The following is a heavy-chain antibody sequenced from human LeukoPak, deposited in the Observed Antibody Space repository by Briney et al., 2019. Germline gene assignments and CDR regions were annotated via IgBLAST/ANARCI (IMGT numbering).Heavy chain of an antibody. CDR3: ARVPHYYYMDV. CDR1: GGSISSGGYY. V-gene: IGHV4-31*03. Sequence: NPSETLSLTCTVSGGSISSGGYYWSWIRQHPGKGLEWIGYIYYSGSTYYNPSPKSRVTISVDTSKNQFSLRLSSVTAADTAVYYCARVPHYYYMDVWGKGTTVTVSS. CDR2: IYYSGST. D-gene: IGHD1-14*01. J-gene: IGHJ6*03.